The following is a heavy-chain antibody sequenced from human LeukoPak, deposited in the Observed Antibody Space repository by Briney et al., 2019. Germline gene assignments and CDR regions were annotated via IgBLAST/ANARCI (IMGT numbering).Heavy chain of an antibody. J-gene: IGHJ4*02. CDR2: ISSNGGST. V-gene: IGHV3-64D*06. CDR3: VKDPSSGWYPEYYFDY. Sequence: GGSLRLSCSASGFTFSSYAMHWVRQAPGKGLESVSAISSNGGSTYYADSVKGRFTISRDNSKNTLYLQKSSLRAEDTAVYYCVKDPSSGWYPEYYFDYWGQGTLVTASS. CDR1: GFTFSSYA. D-gene: IGHD6-19*01.